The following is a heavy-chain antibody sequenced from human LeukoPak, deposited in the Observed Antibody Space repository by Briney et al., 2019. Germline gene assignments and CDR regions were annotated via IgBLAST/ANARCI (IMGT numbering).Heavy chain of an antibody. Sequence: SVKVSCKEPRGTFSSYAISWVRQAPGQGLEWMGGIIPIFGTANYAQKFQGRVTITADESTSTAYMELSSLRSEDTAVYYCARVLIAAAGYYFDYWGQGTLVTVSS. CDR1: RGTFSSYA. D-gene: IGHD6-13*01. CDR3: ARVLIAAAGYYFDY. CDR2: IIPIFGTA. V-gene: IGHV1-69*13. J-gene: IGHJ4*02.